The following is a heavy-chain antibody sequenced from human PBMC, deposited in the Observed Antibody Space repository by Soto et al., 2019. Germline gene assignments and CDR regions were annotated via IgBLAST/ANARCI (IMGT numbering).Heavy chain of an antibody. D-gene: IGHD2-2*01. J-gene: IGHJ6*03. CDR2: INAGNGNT. CDR1: GYTFTSYA. V-gene: IGHV1-3*01. Sequence: ASVKVSCKASGYTFTSYAMHWVRQAPGQRLEWMGWINAGNGNTKYSQKFQGRVTITRDTYASTAYMELSSLRSEDTAVYYCAREGYQVVVGYYYMDVWGKGTKVTVSS. CDR3: AREGYQVVVGYYYMDV.